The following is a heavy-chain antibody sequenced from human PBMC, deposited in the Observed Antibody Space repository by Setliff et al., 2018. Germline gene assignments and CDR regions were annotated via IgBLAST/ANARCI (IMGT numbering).Heavy chain of an antibody. D-gene: IGHD6-13*01. CDR1: GFTFSSYW. CDR2: IKQDGSEK. V-gene: IGHV3-7*01. CDR3: STRTVAARSLDT. Sequence: PGESLKISCAASGFTFSSYWMSWVRQAPGKGLEWVSNIKQDGSEKHYVDSVKGRFTISRDNAKNSLYLQLNSLRAEDTAVYYCSTRTVAARSLDTWGQGFLVTVSS. J-gene: IGHJ5*02.